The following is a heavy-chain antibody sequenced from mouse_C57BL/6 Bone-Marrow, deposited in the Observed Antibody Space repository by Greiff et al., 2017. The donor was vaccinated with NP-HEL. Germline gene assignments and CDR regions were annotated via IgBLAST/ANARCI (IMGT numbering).Heavy chain of an antibody. CDR2: ISDGGSYT. V-gene: IGHV5-4*01. D-gene: IGHD1-1*01. CDR1: GFTFSSYA. Sequence: EVKLVESGGGLVKPGGSLKLSCAASGFTFSSYAMSWVRQTPEKRLEWVATISDGGSYTYYPDNVKGRFTISRDNAKNNLYLQMSHLKSEDTAMYYCARDRIDGSSFYAMDYWGQGTSVTVSS. CDR3: ARDRIDGSSFYAMDY. J-gene: IGHJ4*01.